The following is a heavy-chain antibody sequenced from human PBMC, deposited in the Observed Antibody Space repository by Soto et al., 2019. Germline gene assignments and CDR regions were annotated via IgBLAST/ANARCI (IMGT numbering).Heavy chain of an antibody. CDR3: AGIGGLRSTIRAFDL. D-gene: IGHD5-12*01. V-gene: IGHV4-31*03. CDR2: IYHSGTT. CDR1: GASITTGGYY. Sequence: QVQLQESGPGLMEPSQTLSLTCIVSGASITTGGYYWSWIRHHPGKGLDWIGYIYHSGTTYYNPILQSRVAISLDTPKNQFSLRLSSVTAAVTAVYYCAGIGGLRSTIRAFDLWGQGTMVTVSS. J-gene: IGHJ3*01.